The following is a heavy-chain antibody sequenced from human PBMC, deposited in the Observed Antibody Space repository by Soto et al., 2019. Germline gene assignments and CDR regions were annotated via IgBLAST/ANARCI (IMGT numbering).Heavy chain of an antibody. CDR1: GYNFITYP. CDR2: INAGDDKT. D-gene: IGHD3-10*01. CDR3: ARDPFTLVRGVITYLDY. Sequence: ASVKVSCKASGYNFITYPLHWVRQAPGQRPEWMGWINAGDDKTQYSQKFQGRFTITRDTSASTGYMQLNSLRSEDTAVYYCARDPFTLVRGVITYLDYWGQGTLVTVSS. J-gene: IGHJ4*02. V-gene: IGHV1-3*01.